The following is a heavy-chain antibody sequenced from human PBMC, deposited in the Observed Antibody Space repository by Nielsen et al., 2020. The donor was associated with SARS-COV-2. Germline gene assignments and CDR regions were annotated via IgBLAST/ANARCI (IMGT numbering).Heavy chain of an antibody. Sequence: GESLKISCAASGFTFSSYSMNWVRQAPGTGLEWVSSISSSSTFTYYADSVKGRFTISRDDPWNLLYLQIHSLRGEDTGTYYCARDARPGTTGYYYGMDVWGQGTTVTVSS. J-gene: IGHJ6*02. D-gene: IGHD1-1*01. CDR3: ARDARPGTTGYYYGMDV. CDR2: ISSSSTFT. CDR1: GFTFSSYS. V-gene: IGHV3-21*06.